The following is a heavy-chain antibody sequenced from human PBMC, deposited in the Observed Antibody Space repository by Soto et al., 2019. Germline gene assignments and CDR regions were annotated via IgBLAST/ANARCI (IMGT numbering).Heavy chain of an antibody. CDR3: ARAQSKWSYLNY. V-gene: IGHV3-33*01. D-gene: IGHD3-3*01. J-gene: IGHJ4*02. CDR2: IWYDGSNK. CDR1: GFTFSSYG. Sequence: QVQLVESGGGVVQPGRSLRLSCAASGFTFSSYGMHWVRQAPGKGLEWVAVIWYDGSNKYYADSVKGRFTISRDNSKNTLYLQMNGLRAGATAVYYCARAQSKWSYLNYWGQGTLVTVSS.